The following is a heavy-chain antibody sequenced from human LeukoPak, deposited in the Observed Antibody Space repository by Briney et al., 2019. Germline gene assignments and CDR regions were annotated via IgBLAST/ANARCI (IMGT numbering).Heavy chain of an antibody. CDR3: AREYFDWLSGAFDI. V-gene: IGHV3-48*04. Sequence: PGGSLRLSCAASGFTFSSYSMNWVRQAPGKGLEWVSYISSSSSTIYYADSVKGRFTISRDNAKNSLYLQMNSLRAEDTAVYYCAREYFDWLSGAFDIWGQGTMVTVSS. D-gene: IGHD3-9*01. CDR2: ISSSSSTI. CDR1: GFTFSSYS. J-gene: IGHJ3*02.